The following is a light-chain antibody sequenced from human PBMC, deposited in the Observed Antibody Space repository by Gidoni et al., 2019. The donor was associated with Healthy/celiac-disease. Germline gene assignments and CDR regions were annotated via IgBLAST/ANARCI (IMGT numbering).Light chain of an antibody. CDR2: GAS. CDR1: QSVSSN. Sequence: EIVMTQSPATLSVSPGERATLSCRASQSVSSNLAWYQRKPGQAPRLLIYGASTRATGIPARFSGSGSGTEFTLTISSLQSEDFAVYYCQQYNNWPPRNTFGQGTKLEIK. CDR3: QQYNNWPPRNT. V-gene: IGKV3-15*01. J-gene: IGKJ2*01.